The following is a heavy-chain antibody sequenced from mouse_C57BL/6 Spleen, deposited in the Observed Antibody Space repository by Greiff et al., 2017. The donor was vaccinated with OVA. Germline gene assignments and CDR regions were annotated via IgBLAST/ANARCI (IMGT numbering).Heavy chain of an antibody. CDR2: INPNNGGT. J-gene: IGHJ4*01. V-gene: IGHV1-26*01. CDR3: ATTSIYYAMDY. CDR1: GYTFTDYY. Sequence: VQLKQSGPELVKPGASVKISCKASGYTFTDYYMNWVKQSHGKSLEWIGDINPNNGGTSYNQKFKGKATLTVDKSSSTAYMELRSLTSEDTAVDYCATTSIYYAMDYWGQGTSVTVSS. D-gene: IGHD1-1*01.